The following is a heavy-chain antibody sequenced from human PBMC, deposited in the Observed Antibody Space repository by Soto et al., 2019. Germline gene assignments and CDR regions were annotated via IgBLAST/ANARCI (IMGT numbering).Heavy chain of an antibody. J-gene: IGHJ4*02. CDR3: ARKAGGGNYYILDF. D-gene: IGHD2-15*01. CDR2: IIPILTTA. CDR1: GDSFSSYA. V-gene: IGHV1-69*01. Sequence: QVQVVQSGAEVKKPGSSVKVSSKVSGDSFSSYAISWVRQARGQGLEWMGGIIPILTTANYAQKFQDRVTITADESTSTAYMEVSSLTSEDTAVYYCARKAGGGNYYILDFWGQGTLVTVSS.